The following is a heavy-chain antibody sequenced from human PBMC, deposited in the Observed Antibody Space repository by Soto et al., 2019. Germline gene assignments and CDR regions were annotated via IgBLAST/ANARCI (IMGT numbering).Heavy chain of an antibody. CDR1: GFTFSAYA. D-gene: IGHD3-10*01. J-gene: IGHJ4*02. CDR3: ARDSYYGSGFYYIFDY. V-gene: IGHV3-23*01. Sequence: PGGSLRLSCAASGFTFSAYAMSWVRQAPGKGLEWVSVISGSGGTTYYADSVKGRFTISRDNSKNTLYVQMNSLRPEDTAVYYCARDSYYGSGFYYIFDYWGQGTLVTVPQ. CDR2: ISGSGGTT.